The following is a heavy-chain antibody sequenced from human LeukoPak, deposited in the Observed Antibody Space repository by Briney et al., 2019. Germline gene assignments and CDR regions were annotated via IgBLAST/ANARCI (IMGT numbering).Heavy chain of an antibody. J-gene: IGHJ4*02. D-gene: IGHD2-8*01. CDR1: GFSFGDYA. CDR3: TRGDTVPNAKYYSDS. CDR2: IRSEIYGGTA. Sequence: GRSLRLSCTASGFSFGDYAINWVRQAPGKGLEWVGLIRSEIYGGTAVYAASVGGRFTVSRDDPTTTAYLQMNGLKTEDTAVYFCTRGDTVPNAKYYSDSWGQGTLVTVSS. V-gene: IGHV3-49*04.